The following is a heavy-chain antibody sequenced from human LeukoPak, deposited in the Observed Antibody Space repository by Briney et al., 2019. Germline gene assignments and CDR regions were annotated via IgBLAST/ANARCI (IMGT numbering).Heavy chain of an antibody. V-gene: IGHV3-7*01. CDR2: IKEDGSEK. D-gene: IGHD3-22*01. CDR3: ERIRGGEGWLSKTRYYYYYMDV. J-gene: IGHJ6*03. Sequence: GGSLRLSCVASGFTFSNYWMSWVRQAPGKGLECVANIKEDGSEKYYVDSGKGRFTISRDNAKNSLYLQRNSQRAEATAVYYCERIRGGEGWLSKTRYYYYYMDVWGKGTTVTVSS. CDR1: GFTFSNYW.